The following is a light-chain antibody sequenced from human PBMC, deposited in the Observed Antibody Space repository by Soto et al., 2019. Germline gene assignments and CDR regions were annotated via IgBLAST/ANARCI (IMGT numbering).Light chain of an antibody. CDR1: QSVGSN. CDR3: QQYNNWPPIT. CDR2: SAS. Sequence: EMVMTQSPATLSVSPGERATLSCRASQSVGSNLAWYQQKPGQAPRLLIHSASTRATGVPARFSGSGSGTAFTLTISSLQSEDFAVYYCQQYNNWPPITFGQGTRVEIK. J-gene: IGKJ5*01. V-gene: IGKV3-15*01.